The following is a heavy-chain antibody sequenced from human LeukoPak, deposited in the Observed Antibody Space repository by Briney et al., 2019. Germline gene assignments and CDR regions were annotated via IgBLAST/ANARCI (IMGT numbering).Heavy chain of an antibody. D-gene: IGHD3-22*01. CDR1: GYTFTGYY. Sequence: ASVKVSCKASGYTFTGYYMHWVRQAPGQGLEWMGWINPNSGGTNYAQKVQGRVTMTRDTSISTAYMELSRLRSDDTAVYYCARSRITMIVVVGRYFDYWGQGTLVTVSS. CDR3: ARSRITMIVVVGRYFDY. CDR2: INPNSGGT. J-gene: IGHJ4*02. V-gene: IGHV1-2*02.